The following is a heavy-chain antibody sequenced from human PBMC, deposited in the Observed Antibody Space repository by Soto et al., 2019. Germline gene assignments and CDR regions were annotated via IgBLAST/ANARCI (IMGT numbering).Heavy chain of an antibody. V-gene: IGHV3-48*01. CDR1: GFTFSSYS. CDR2: ISSSSSTI. CDR3: ARRSVLLHAFEI. J-gene: IGHJ3*02. D-gene: IGHD3-10*01. Sequence: GASLRLSCAASGFTFSSYSMNCVRQAPGKGLEWVSYISSSSSTIYYADSVKGRFTISRDNAKNSLYLQMNSLRAEDTAVYYCARRSVLLHAFEIWGQGTMVTVSS.